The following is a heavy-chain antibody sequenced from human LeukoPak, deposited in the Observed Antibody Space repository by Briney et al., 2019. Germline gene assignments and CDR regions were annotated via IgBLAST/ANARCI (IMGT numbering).Heavy chain of an antibody. CDR2: ISGSGGST. J-gene: IGHJ3*02. CDR1: GFTFSSYA. V-gene: IGHV3-23*01. Sequence: GGSLRLSCAASGFTFSSYAMSWVRQAPGKGLEWVSAISGSGGSTYYADSVKGRFTISRDNSKNTLYLQMNSLRAEDTAVYYCAKSHGDYVWGSYPSAFDIWGRGTMATVSS. CDR3: AKSHGDYVWGSYPSAFDI. D-gene: IGHD3-16*01.